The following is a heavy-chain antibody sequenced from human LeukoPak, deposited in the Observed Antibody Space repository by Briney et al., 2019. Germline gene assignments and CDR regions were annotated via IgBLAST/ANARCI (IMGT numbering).Heavy chain of an antibody. Sequence: ASVKVSCKASGYTFTSYGISWVRQAPGQGLEWMGWISAYNGNTNYAQKLQGRVTMTTDTSTSTAYMELRSLRSDDTAVYYCARDTSLYVPDAFGIWGQGTMVTVSS. D-gene: IGHD3-16*01. J-gene: IGHJ3*02. CDR2: ISAYNGNT. CDR1: GYTFTSYG. V-gene: IGHV1-18*01. CDR3: ARDTSLYVPDAFGI.